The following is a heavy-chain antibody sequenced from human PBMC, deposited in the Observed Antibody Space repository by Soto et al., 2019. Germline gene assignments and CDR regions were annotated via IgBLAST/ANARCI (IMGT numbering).Heavy chain of an antibody. Sequence: SETLSLTCTVSGGAISSSSYYWGWIRQPPGKGLEWIGSFYYSGSTYYNPSLKSRVSISVDTSKNQFSLKLSSVIAADTAVYYCARQWPLYSRPPGWFDPWGKGYLVTVAS. CDR2: FYYSGST. J-gene: IGHJ5*02. D-gene: IGHD6-13*01. CDR3: ARQWPLYSRPPGWFDP. CDR1: GGAISSSSYY. V-gene: IGHV4-39*01.